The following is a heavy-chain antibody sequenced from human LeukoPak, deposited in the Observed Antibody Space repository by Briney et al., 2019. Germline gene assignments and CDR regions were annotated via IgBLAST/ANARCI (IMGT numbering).Heavy chain of an antibody. CDR1: GGTFSSYA. Sequence: SVKVSCKASGGTFSSYAISWVRQAPGQGLEWMGGIIPIFGTANYAQKFQGRVTITADKSTSTPYMELSSLRSEDTAVYYCARERRYCSSTSCYGTYYYYYGMDAWGKGTTVTVSS. CDR3: ARERRYCSSTSCYGTYYYYYGMDA. D-gene: IGHD2-2*01. V-gene: IGHV1-69*06. J-gene: IGHJ6*04. CDR2: IIPIFGTA.